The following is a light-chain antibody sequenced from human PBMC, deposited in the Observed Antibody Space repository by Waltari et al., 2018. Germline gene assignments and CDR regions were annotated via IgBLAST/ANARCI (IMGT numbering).Light chain of an antibody. V-gene: IGKV3-20*01. CDR3: QHYVSLPAT. J-gene: IGKJ1*01. CDR1: PTVRMS. Sequence: IVLTQSPGTLSLSPGESATLPGRASPTVRMSLAWYQQKPGQAPKILIYGASTRATGIPDRFTGSGSGTDFTLTISSLEPEDFAIYYCQHYVSLPATFGQGTKVEIK. CDR2: GAS.